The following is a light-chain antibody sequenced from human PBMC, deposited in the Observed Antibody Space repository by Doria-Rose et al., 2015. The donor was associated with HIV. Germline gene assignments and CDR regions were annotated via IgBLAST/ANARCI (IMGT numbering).Light chain of an antibody. CDR3: QQYDSAHWT. V-gene: IGKV4-1*01. J-gene: IGKJ1*01. CDR1: QSVLYSSNNKNN. CDR2: WAS. Sequence: DIQVTQSPDSLAVSLGERATINCKSSQSVLYSSNNKNNLAWYQQKPGQPPKLLIYWASTRESGVPDRFSGSGSGTEFTLTISSLQAEDVAVDDCQQYDSAHWTVGQGTKVE.